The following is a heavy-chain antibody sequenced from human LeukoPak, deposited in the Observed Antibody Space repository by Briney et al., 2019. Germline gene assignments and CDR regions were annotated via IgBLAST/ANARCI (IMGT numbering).Heavy chain of an antibody. CDR3: ARLYSSSSWFDP. Sequence: SETLSLTCTVSGGSVSSGHYYWSWIRQPPGKGLEWIGYIYYSGSTNYNPSLKSRVTISVDTSKNQFSLKLSSVTAADTAVYYCARLYSSSSWFDPWGQGTLVTVSS. CDR1: GGSVSSGHYY. J-gene: IGHJ5*02. CDR2: IYYSGST. D-gene: IGHD6-13*01. V-gene: IGHV4-61*01.